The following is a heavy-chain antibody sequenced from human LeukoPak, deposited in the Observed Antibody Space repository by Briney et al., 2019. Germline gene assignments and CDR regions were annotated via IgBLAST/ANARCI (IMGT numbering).Heavy chain of an antibody. J-gene: IGHJ6*02. D-gene: IGHD2-21*01. CDR3: AKKKVDVVGNQYYYYYGLDV. Sequence: SETLSLTCAFYGGSFSGYSLTWIRQPPGKGLGWIGEINHSGINHFNPSLKSRVTISADTSKKQVFLNLSAVTAADTAVYYCAKKKVDVVGNQYYYYYGLDVWGQGTTVTVSS. V-gene: IGHV4-34*01. CDR1: GGSFSGYS. CDR2: INHSGIN.